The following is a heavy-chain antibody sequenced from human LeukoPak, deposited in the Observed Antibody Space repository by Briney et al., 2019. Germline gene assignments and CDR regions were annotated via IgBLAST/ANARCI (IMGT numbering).Heavy chain of an antibody. V-gene: IGHV5-51*01. J-gene: IGHJ4*02. Sequence: GESLKISCKGSGYSCTTYWIGWVRQMPGKGLEWIGIIYPGDSDTRYSPSLQGQVTISADKSISTAYLQWSSLKASDTAMYYCARVSVAGTFSTENYFDYWGQGTLVTVSS. CDR3: ARVSVAGTFSTENYFDY. D-gene: IGHD2/OR15-2a*01. CDR2: IYPGDSDT. CDR1: GYSCTTYW.